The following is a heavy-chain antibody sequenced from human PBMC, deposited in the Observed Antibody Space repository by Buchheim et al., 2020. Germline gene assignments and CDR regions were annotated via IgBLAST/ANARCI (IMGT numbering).Heavy chain of an antibody. D-gene: IGHD1-26*01. J-gene: IGHJ4*02. V-gene: IGHV3-30*04. CDR1: GFTFSRYA. CDR3: SSQWELFPY. CDR2: ISYDGSNK. Sequence: QVQPVESGGGVVQPGRSLRLSCAASGFTFSRYAMHWVRQAPGKGLEWVAVISYDGSNKYYADSVKGRFTISRDNSKNTLYLQMNSLRAEDTAVYYCSSQWELFPYWGQGTL.